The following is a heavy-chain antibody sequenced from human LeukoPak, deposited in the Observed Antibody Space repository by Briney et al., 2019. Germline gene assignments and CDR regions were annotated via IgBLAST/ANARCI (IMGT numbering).Heavy chain of an antibody. Sequence: GESLKISCKGSGYSFTSYWIGWVRQMPGKGLEWMGIIYPGDSDTRYSPSFQGQVTISADKSISTAYLQWSSLKASDTAMYYCARHSQITGTTFNWFDPWGQGTLVTVSS. D-gene: IGHD1-7*01. CDR1: GYSFTSYW. CDR2: IYPGDSDT. CDR3: ARHSQITGTTFNWFDP. J-gene: IGHJ5*02. V-gene: IGHV5-51*01.